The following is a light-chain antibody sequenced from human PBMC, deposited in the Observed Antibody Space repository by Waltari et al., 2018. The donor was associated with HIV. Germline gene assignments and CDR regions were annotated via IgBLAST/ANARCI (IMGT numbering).Light chain of an antibody. Sequence: QSALTQSASVSGSPGPSITISCTGTSSEAGDYKYVSWYQQYPGKAPKVMIYEVINRPSGVSNICSGSWAGNTASLTISGLQPEDEADYYCCSYIGSAWVFGGVTKLTVL. V-gene: IGLV2-14*01. CDR1: SSEAGDYKY. CDR2: EVI. J-gene: IGLJ3*02. CDR3: CSYIGSAWV.